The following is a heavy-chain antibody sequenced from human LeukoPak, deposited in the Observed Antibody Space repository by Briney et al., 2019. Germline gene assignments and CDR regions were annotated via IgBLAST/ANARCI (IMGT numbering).Heavy chain of an antibody. CDR3: ARGLSVYASSLGY. D-gene: IGHD2-8*01. V-gene: IGHV3-74*01. Sequence: SGGSLRLSCAAYGFTFSSYWMHWVRPAPGKGLVWVSRINSDGSSTSYADSVRGRFSISRDNAKNTLYLQMNSLRSEDTAVYYCARGLSVYASSLGYWGQGTLVTVSA. CDR2: INSDGSST. J-gene: IGHJ4*02. CDR1: GFTFSSYW.